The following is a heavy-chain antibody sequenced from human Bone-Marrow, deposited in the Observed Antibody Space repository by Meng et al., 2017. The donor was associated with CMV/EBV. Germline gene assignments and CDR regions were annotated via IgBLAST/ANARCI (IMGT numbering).Heavy chain of an antibody. D-gene: IGHD5-18*01. V-gene: IGHV3-33*06. CDR2: MWFDGSDK. J-gene: IGHJ6*02. CDR1: RFTFSSYG. CDR3: AKVGSYGEDYYYGMDV. Sequence: GGSLRLSCAASRFTFSSYGMYWVRQAPGKGLDCVAVMWFDGSDKYYADSVKGRFTISRDNSKNTLYLQMSSLRAEDTAVYYCAKVGSYGEDYYYGMDVWGQWNTVNV.